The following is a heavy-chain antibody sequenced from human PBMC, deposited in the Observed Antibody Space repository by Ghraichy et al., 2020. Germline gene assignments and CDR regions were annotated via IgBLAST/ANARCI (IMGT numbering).Heavy chain of an antibody. D-gene: IGHD2-2*01. V-gene: IGHV4-39*07. CDR2: IYYSGST. J-gene: IGHJ6*03. CDR3: ARDRVYQLLDYYYMDV. CDR1: GGSISSSSYY. Sequence: SETLSLTCTVSGGSISSSSYYWGWIRQPPGKGLEWIGSIYYSGSTYYNPSLKSRVTISVDTSKNQFSLKLSSVTAADTAVYYCARDRVYQLLDYYYMDVWGKGTTVTVSS.